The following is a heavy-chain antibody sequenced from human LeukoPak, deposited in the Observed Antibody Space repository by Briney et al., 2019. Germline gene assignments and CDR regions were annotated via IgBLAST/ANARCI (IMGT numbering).Heavy chain of an antibody. CDR1: GFTFDHYA. CDR3: ARDWAPLGSEGASDI. J-gene: IGHJ3*02. Sequence: PGGSLRLSCAASGFTFDHYAMHWVRQAPGKGLEWVSGISWNSDSIGYADSVKGRFTISRDNAKNSLYLQMNSLRAEDTAVYYCARDWAPLGSEGASDIWGQGTMVTVSS. CDR2: ISWNSDSI. V-gene: IGHV3-9*01. D-gene: IGHD3-16*01.